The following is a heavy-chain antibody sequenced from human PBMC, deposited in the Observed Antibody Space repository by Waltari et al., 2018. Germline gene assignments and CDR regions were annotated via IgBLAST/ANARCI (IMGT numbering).Heavy chain of an antibody. J-gene: IGHJ4*01. Sequence: QVQLQESGPGLVKSSETLSLTCTVSGGSISDYYWSWIRPPPGRGLEWIGYIYYSGSTSYNPSLHSRVSISLDTSKSQFSLRLSSVSAADTAVYYCASFRGHSFKYYFDYWGHGTQVTVSS. D-gene: IGHD5-18*01. CDR3: ASFRGHSFKYYFDY. CDR2: IYYSGST. V-gene: IGHV4-59*01. CDR1: GGSISDYY.